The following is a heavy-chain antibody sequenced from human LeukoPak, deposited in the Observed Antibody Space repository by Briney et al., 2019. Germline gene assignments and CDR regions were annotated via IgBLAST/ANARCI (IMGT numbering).Heavy chain of an antibody. J-gene: IGHJ3*01. Sequence: GGSLRLSCAASGLTFTTCAMSWVRQAPGKGLEWVSSISISGDTYYADSVKGRFTLSRDDSMDTLFLQMDSLRVEDTAVYYCAKDLRPKDRWGQGTMVTVSS. V-gene: IGHV3-23*01. CDR1: GLTFTTCA. D-gene: IGHD2-15*01. CDR2: ISISGDT. CDR3: AKDLRPKDR.